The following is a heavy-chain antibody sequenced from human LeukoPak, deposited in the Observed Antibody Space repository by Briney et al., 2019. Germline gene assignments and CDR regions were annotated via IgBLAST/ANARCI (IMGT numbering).Heavy chain of an antibody. CDR1: GGTFSSYA. J-gene: IGHJ4*02. CDR3: ASKTEGHYGRETYYFDY. D-gene: IGHD4-17*01. Sequence: GASVKVSCKASGGTFSSYAIGWVRQAPGQGLEWMGGIIPIFGTANYAQKFQGRVTIITDESTSTAYMELSSLRSEDTAVYYCASKTEGHYGRETYYFDYWGQGTLVTVSS. CDR2: IIPIFGTA. V-gene: IGHV1-69*05.